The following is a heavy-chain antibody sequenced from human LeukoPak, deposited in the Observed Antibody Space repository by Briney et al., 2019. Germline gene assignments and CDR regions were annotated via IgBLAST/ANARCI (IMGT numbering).Heavy chain of an antibody. CDR2: IITNLAST. J-gene: IGHJ4*02. D-gene: IGHD5-12*01. V-gene: IGHV1-69*13. CDR1: GSAFSGYT. Sequence: ASVKVSFKASGSAFSGYTITWVRQAPGQGLEWVGGIITNLASTNYAQKFQGRVTISADDSTSTAYTQLRSLTSEDTAFYYCALAFSGYDRWFPEPPDQWGQGTLVTVSS. CDR3: ALAFSGYDRWFPEPPDQ.